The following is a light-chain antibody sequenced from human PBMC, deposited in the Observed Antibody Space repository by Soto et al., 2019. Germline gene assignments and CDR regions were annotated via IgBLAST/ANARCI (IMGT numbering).Light chain of an antibody. V-gene: IGLV2-14*01. J-gene: IGLJ3*02. CDR3: SSYVNHSAWV. CDR2: EVS. Sequence: QSALTQPASVSGSPGQSITLSCTGSSSDVGGQKYVSWYQQHPGKAPKLVLFEVSYRPSGVSHRFSGSKSGNTASLTISGLQTEDEADYYCSSYVNHSAWVFGGGTKLTVL. CDR1: SSDVGGQKY.